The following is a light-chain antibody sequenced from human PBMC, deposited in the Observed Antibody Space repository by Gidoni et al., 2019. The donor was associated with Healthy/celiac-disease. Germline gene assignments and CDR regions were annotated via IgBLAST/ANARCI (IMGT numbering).Light chain of an antibody. CDR1: RSNLGAIYD. Sequence: QSVLTQPPSVSGATGQRVTISCTGSRSNLGAIYDVHWYQQLPGTAPKLLLYGNSNRPSGVPDRFSGSKSGTSASLAITGLQAEDEADYYCQSYDRSLSYVFGTGTKVTVL. CDR3: QSYDRSLSYV. CDR2: GNS. V-gene: IGLV1-40*01. J-gene: IGLJ1*01.